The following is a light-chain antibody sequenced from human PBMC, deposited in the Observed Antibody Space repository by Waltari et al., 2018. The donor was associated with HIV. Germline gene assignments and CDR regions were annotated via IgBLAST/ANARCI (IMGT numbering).Light chain of an antibody. CDR1: SSNIGNNA. CDR2: YND. CDR3: AAWDDSLHGVV. Sequence: QSVLTQPPSVSEAPRQRVTISCSGSSSNIGNNAVNWYQQLPGKAPKLLIYYNDRLSSGCSDRFSCSKSGTSASLAISGLQSEDEADYYCAAWDDSLHGVVFGGGTKLTVL. J-gene: IGLJ3*02. V-gene: IGLV1-36*01.